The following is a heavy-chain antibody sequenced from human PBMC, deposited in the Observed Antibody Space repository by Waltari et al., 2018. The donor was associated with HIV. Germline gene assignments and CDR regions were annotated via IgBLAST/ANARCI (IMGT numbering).Heavy chain of an antibody. CDR2: IRYDGNTK. Sequence: GQLVESGGGVFQPGGSLRLSCSASGFGSSIPGMTAVRQAPGKGLEWVTFIRYDGNTKYYADSVKGRFTISRDNSKNTLYLQMSSLRAEDTAVYYCAKELRSGYSYYYYGMDVWGQGTTVTVSS. J-gene: IGHJ6*02. D-gene: IGHD2-15*01. CDR1: GFGSSIPG. V-gene: IGHV3-30*02. CDR3: AKELRSGYSYYYYGMDV.